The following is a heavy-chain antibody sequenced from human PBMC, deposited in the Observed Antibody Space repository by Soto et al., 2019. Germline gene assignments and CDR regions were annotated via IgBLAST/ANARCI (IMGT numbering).Heavy chain of an antibody. J-gene: IGHJ5*02. Sequence: GGSLRLSCAASGFMFSDYAMTWARQAPGKELEWVSGLLRPGRSTYYADSVKGRFTISGDTSANTVYLQMDSLRAEDTAVYYCAKDAIADDGIWIMDSWGQGSVVTVSS. CDR2: LLRPGRST. V-gene: IGHV3-23*01. D-gene: IGHD3-16*01. CDR3: AKDAIADDGIWIMDS. CDR1: GFMFSDYA.